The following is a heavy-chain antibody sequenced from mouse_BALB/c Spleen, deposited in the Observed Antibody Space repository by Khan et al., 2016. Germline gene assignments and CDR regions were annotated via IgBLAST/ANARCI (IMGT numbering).Heavy chain of an antibody. D-gene: IGHD1-2*01. CDR3: ARTARITY. V-gene: IGHV3-2*02. J-gene: IGHJ2*01. CDR2: ISYSGST. CDR1: GYSITSGYG. Sequence: EVQLQESGPGLVKPSQSLSLTCTVTGYSITSGYGWNWIRQFPGNKLEWMGYISYSGSTNYNPSLKSRISITRDTSKYQFFLQLNSDTTEKTTTYYCARTARITYWGQGTTVTVSS.